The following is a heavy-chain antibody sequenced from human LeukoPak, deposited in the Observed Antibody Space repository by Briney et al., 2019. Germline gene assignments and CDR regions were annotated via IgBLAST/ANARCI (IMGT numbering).Heavy chain of an antibody. J-gene: IGHJ5*02. CDR2: INPNSGGT. CDR3: ARGGFLIVATSWFDP. D-gene: IGHD5-12*01. Sequence: ASVKVSCKASGYTFTGYYMHWLRQAPGQGLEWMGWINPNSGGTNYAQKFQGRVTMTRDTSISTAYMELSRLRSDDTAVYYCARGGFLIVATSWFDPWGQGTLVTVSS. V-gene: IGHV1-2*02. CDR1: GYTFTGYY.